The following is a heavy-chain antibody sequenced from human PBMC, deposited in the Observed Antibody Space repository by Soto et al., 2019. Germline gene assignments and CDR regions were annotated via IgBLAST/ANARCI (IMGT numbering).Heavy chain of an antibody. J-gene: IGHJ5*02. CDR1: GGTFSSYT. Sequence: SVKVSFKASGGTFSSYTISWVRQAPGQGLEWMGRIIPILGIANYAQKFQGRVTITADKSTSTAYMELSSLRSEDTAVYYCARDNEWLLLGGVSYWFDPWGQGTLVTVSS. CDR2: IIPILGIA. D-gene: IGHD3-3*01. V-gene: IGHV1-69*04. CDR3: ARDNEWLLLGGVSYWFDP.